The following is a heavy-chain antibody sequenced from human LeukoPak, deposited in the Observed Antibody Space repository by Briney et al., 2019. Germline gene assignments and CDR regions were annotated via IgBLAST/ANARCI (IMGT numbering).Heavy chain of an antibody. CDR1: GFIFSDYY. V-gene: IGHV3-11*05. D-gene: IGHD6-19*01. CDR2: ISSSSSST. CDR3: ARGGKWLETQFDY. J-gene: IGHJ4*02. Sequence: PGGSLRLSCATSGFIFSDYYVSWIRQAPGKGLEWVSYISSSSSSTNYADSVRGRFTISRDNGKNSLYLQMNNLRAEDTAVYYCARGGKWLETQFDYWGQGTLVTVSS.